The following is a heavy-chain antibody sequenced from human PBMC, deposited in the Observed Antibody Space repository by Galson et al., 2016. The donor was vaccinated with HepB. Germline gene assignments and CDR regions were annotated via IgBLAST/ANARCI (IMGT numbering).Heavy chain of an antibody. CDR1: GFSFSSYA. CDR2: ISYDGSDK. D-gene: IGHD6-6*01. Sequence: SLRLSCAASGFSFSSYALHWVRQAPGKGLEGVAVISYDGSDKYYSDSVRGQFTIYRDNSNNMLYLQMNSLRVADTAVYSCAKVAYVEYSCPAPQNWLDPWGQGTLVTVSS. J-gene: IGHJ5*02. V-gene: IGHV3-30*18. CDR3: AKVAYVEYSCPAPQNWLDP.